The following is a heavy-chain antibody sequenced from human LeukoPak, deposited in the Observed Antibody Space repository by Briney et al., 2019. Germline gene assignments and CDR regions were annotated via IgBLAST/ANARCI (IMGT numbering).Heavy chain of an antibody. J-gene: IGHJ5*02. CDR3: GYYDSSGRLSS. Sequence: PSETLSLTCAVYGGSFSGYYWSWIRQPPGKGLEWIGEINHSGSTNYNPSLESRLTISLDTSKNHFSLRLNSVTAADTAVYFCGYYDSSGRLSSWGQGTLVAVSS. D-gene: IGHD3-22*01. CDR1: GGSFSGYY. V-gene: IGHV4-34*01. CDR2: INHSGST.